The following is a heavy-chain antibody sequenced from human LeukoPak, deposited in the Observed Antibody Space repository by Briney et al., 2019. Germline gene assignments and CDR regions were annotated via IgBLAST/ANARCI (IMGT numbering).Heavy chain of an antibody. D-gene: IGHD3-22*01. Sequence: SQTLSLTCALSGDSFSSNTAGWRWIRQSPSRGLEWLGRTYYRSKWYNDDAVSVKSRITINPDTSKNQFSLQLNSVTPEDTAVYYCARGPQTNYYDSSGYYYTNYYYMDVWGKGTTVTVSS. CDR3: ARGPQTNYYDSSGYYYTNYYYMDV. J-gene: IGHJ6*03. CDR1: GDSFSSNTAG. CDR2: TYYRSKWYN. V-gene: IGHV6-1*01.